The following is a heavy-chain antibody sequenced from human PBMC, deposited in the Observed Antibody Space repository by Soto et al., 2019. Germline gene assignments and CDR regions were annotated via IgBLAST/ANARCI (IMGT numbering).Heavy chain of an antibody. J-gene: IGHJ4*02. CDR3: SSEFWSGPFDY. CDR2: IWSDGSNK. CDR1: GFTFSSYG. V-gene: IGHV3-33*01. D-gene: IGHD3-3*01. Sequence: GGSLRLSCAASGFTFSSYGMHWVRQAPGKGLEWVAVIWSDGSNKYYADSVKGRFTISRDNSKNTLYLQMNSLRAEDTAVYYCSSEFWSGPFDYWGQGTLVTVSS.